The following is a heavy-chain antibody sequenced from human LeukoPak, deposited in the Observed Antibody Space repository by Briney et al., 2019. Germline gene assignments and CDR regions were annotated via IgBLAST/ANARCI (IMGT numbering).Heavy chain of an antibody. CDR1: GYTFTGYY. Sequence: ASVKVSCMASGYTFTGYYMHWVRQAPGQGLEWMGWINPNSGGTNYAQKFQGRVTMTRDTSISTAYMELSRLRSDDTAVYYCARSVATTPYFDYWGQGTLVTVSS. J-gene: IGHJ4*02. D-gene: IGHD5-24*01. V-gene: IGHV1-2*02. CDR2: INPNSGGT. CDR3: ARSVATTPYFDY.